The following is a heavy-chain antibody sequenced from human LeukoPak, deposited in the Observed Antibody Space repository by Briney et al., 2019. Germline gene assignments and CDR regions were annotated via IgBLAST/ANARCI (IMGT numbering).Heavy chain of an antibody. CDR3: ARTGRGGSGSYHHY. D-gene: IGHD3-10*01. J-gene: IGHJ4*02. V-gene: IGHV4-34*01. CDR2: INHSGST. Sequence: SETLSLTCAVYGGSFSGYYWSWIRQPPGKGLEWIGEINHSGSTNYNPSLKSRVTISVDTSKNQFSLKLSSVTAADTAVYYCARTGRGGSGSYHHYWGQGTLVTVSS. CDR1: GGSFSGYY.